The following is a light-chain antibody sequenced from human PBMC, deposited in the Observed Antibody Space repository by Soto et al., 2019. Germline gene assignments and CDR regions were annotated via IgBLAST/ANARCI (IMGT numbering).Light chain of an antibody. J-gene: IGKJ4*01. V-gene: IGKV3-15*01. Sequence: EIVMTQSPATLSVSPGERDTLSCRASQSIRSNLAWYQQKPGLAPRLLIYDASTRATGIPARFSGSGSWTEFTLHTSRLEPEDFVVYYCQQYGSSPFTFGGGTKVDIK. CDR1: QSIRSN. CDR3: QQYGSSPFT. CDR2: DAS.